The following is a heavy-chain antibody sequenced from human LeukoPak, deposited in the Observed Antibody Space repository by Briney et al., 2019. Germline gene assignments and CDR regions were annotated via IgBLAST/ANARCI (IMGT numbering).Heavy chain of an antibody. CDR1: GGSISSGSYY. CDR3: ARELDY. J-gene: IGHJ4*02. CDR2: IYTSGST. Sequence: PSETLSLTCTVSGGSISSGSYYWSWIRQPAGKGLEWIGPIYTSGSTNYNPSLKSRVTISVDTSKNQFSLKLSSVTAADTAVYYCARELDYWGQGTLVTVSS. V-gene: IGHV4-61*02.